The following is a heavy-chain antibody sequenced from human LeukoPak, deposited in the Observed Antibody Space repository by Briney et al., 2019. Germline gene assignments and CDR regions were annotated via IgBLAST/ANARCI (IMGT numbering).Heavy chain of an antibody. Sequence: GGSLRLSCAASGFTFSNAWMSWVRQAPGKGLEWVGHIKSKTDGGTTDYAAPVKGRFTISRDDSKNTLYLQMNSLKTADTAVYYCATYGGGGSLDYWGQGTLVTVSS. CDR2: IKSKTDGGTT. CDR3: ATYGGGGSLDY. J-gene: IGHJ4*02. V-gene: IGHV3-15*01. CDR1: GFTFSNAW. D-gene: IGHD2-15*01.